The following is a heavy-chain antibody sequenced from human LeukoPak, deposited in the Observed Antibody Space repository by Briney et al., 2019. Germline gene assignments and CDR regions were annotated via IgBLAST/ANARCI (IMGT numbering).Heavy chain of an antibody. CDR1: GFTFTNAW. J-gene: IGHJ4*02. V-gene: IGHV3-15*05. CDR3: AKDMTGLRDY. CDR2: IKSKTDGGTT. Sequence: PGGSLRLSCAASGFTFTNAWMSWVRQAPGKGLEWVGRIKSKTDGGTTDYAAPVKGRFTISRDNSKNTLYLQMNSLRAEDTAIYYCAKDMTGLRDYWGQGTLVTVPS. D-gene: IGHD3-16*01.